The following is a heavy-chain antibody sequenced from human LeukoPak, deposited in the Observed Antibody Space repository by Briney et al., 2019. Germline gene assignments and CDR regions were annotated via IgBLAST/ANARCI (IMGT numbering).Heavy chain of an antibody. V-gene: IGHV4-39*07. Sequence: SETLSLTCTVSGGSISSSSYYWGWIRQPPGKGLEWIGSIYYSGSTYYNPSLKSRVTISVHTSKNQFSLKLSSVTAADTAVYYCAREETTVTIWGQGTMVTVSS. CDR2: IYYSGST. CDR3: AREETTVTI. CDR1: GGSISSSSYY. D-gene: IGHD4-17*01. J-gene: IGHJ3*02.